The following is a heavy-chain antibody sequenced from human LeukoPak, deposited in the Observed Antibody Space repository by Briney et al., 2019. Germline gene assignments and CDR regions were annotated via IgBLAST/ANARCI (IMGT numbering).Heavy chain of an antibody. CDR2: IYYSGST. D-gene: IGHD1-1*01. Sequence: ASETLSLTCSVSGGSISSGDYYWSWIRRPPGKGLEWIGYIYYSGSTYYNPSLKSRVSISVDTSKIQFSLKLSSVTAADTAVYYCARDKRERGPPIYSFDYWGQGTLVTVSS. J-gene: IGHJ4*02. V-gene: IGHV4-30-4*08. CDR1: GGSISSGDYY. CDR3: ARDKRERGPPIYSFDY.